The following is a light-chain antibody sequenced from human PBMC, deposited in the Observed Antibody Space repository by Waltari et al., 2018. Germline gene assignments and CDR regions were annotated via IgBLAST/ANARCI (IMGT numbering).Light chain of an antibody. V-gene: IGKV1-5*03. CDR3: QQYEDYST. J-gene: IGKJ2*01. CDR1: QGISRW. CDR2: KSS. Sequence: DIQMTQSPSTLSASVGDRVTITCRASQGISRWLAWHQKKPGKAPKLLIYKSSTLESGVPSRFSGSGAGTEFTLTISSLQPDDFATYYCQQYEDYSTFGQGTKVEIK.